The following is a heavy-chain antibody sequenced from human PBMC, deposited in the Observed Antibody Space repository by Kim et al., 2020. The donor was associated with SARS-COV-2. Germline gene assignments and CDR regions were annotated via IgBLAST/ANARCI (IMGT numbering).Heavy chain of an antibody. Sequence: SVKVSCKASGGTFSSYAISWVRQAPGQGLEWMGRIIPILGIANYAQKFQGRVTITADKSTSTAYMELSSLRSEDTAVYYCARKGYSGYELRVWGQGTLVTVSS. CDR1: GGTFSSYA. CDR2: IIPILGIA. J-gene: IGHJ4*02. CDR3: ARKGYSGYELRV. D-gene: IGHD5-12*01. V-gene: IGHV1-69*04.